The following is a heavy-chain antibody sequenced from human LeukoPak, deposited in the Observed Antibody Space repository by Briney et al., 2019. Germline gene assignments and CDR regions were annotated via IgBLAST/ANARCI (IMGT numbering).Heavy chain of an antibody. D-gene: IGHD2-15*01. CDR1: GGTFSSYA. CDR3: ARDERMGLRPFDY. CDR2: IIPILGIA. Sequence: ASVKVSCKASGGTFSSYAISWVRQAPGQGLEWMGRIIPILGIANYAQKFQGRVTITADKSTGTAYMELSSLRSEDTAVYYCARDERMGLRPFDYWGQGTLVTVSS. J-gene: IGHJ4*02. V-gene: IGHV1-69*04.